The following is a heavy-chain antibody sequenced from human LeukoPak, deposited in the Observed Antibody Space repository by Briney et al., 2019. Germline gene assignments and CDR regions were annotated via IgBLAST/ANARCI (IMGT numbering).Heavy chain of an antibody. CDR3: ARAWSGYYEEDYYYGMDV. Sequence: KPSQTLSLTCAVSGGSISSGGYSWSWIRQPPGKGLEWIGYIYHSGSTYYNPSLKSRVTISVDRSKNQFSLKLSSVTAADTAVYYCARAWSGYYEEDYYYGMDVWGQGTTVTVSS. D-gene: IGHD3-3*01. V-gene: IGHV4-30-2*01. CDR2: IYHSGST. J-gene: IGHJ6*02. CDR1: GGSISSGGYS.